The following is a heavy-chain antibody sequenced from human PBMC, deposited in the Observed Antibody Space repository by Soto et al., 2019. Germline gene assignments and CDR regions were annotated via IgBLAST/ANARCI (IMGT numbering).Heavy chain of an antibody. CDR2: IYYSGST. CDR1: GGSISSYY. V-gene: IGHV4-59*08. CDR3: AMEYSSSSQGYNWFDP. D-gene: IGHD6-6*01. Sequence: SETLSLTCTVSGGSISSYYWSWIRQPPGKGLEWIGYIYYSGSTNYNPSRKSRVTISVDTSKNQFSLKLSSVTAADTAVYYCAMEYSSSSQGYNWFDPWGQGTLVTVSS. J-gene: IGHJ5*02.